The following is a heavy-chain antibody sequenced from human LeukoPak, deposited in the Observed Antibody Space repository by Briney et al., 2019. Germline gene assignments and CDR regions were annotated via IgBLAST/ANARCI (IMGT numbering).Heavy chain of an antibody. D-gene: IGHD3-22*01. V-gene: IGHV1-2*02. CDR2: INPDSGDT. J-gene: IGHJ4*02. CDR3: ARGRVDRTGYDYFDC. Sequence: ASVKVSCKASGYTFTGHYIHWVRQAPGQGLEWVGSINPDSGDTSYAQNFQGRVTMTRDTSFSTAYMDLSRLTSDDTAVYYCARGRVDRTGYDYFDCRGQGTLVTVSS. CDR1: GYTFTGHY.